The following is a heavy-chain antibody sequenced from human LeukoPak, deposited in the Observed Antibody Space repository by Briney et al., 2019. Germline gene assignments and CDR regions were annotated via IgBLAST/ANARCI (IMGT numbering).Heavy chain of an antibody. CDR2: IYYSGNT. V-gene: IGHV4-31*03. J-gene: IGHJ4*02. CDR1: GGSISSGGYY. D-gene: IGHD6-19*01. CDR3: ARGSSGWLRFDY. Sequence: SQTLSLTCTVSGGSISSGGYYWSWIRQHPGKGLEWIGYIYYSGNTYYNPSLKSRVTISVDTSKNQFSLRLSSVTAADTAVYYCARGSSGWLRFDYWGQGTLVTVSS.